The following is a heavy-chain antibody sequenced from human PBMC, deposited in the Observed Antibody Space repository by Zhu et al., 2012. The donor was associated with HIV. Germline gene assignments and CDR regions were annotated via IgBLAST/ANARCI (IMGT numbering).Heavy chain of an antibody. D-gene: IGHD6-13*01. Sequence: QVRLQESGPGLVKTSETLSLNCAVSGGSISDNNYYWGWIRQPPGKGLEWIGSIHYTGSIYYNPSLKSRVTISVDTSKNHLSLKLRSVTAADTAVYYCARPRAAAGTRWFDPWGQGILVTVSS. CDR3: ARPRAAAGTRWFDP. V-gene: IGHV4-39*02. CDR2: IHYTGSI. CDR1: GGSISDNNYY. J-gene: IGHJ5*02.